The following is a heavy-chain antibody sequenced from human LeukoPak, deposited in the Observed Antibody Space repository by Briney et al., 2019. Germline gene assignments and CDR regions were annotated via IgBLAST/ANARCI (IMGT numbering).Heavy chain of an antibody. CDR3: ARVRHWNDYYYMDV. D-gene: IGHD1-1*01. V-gene: IGHV1-8*03. CDR1: GYTFTSYD. Sequence: ASVKVSCKASGYTFTSYDINWVRQATGQGLEWMGWINPNSGGTNYAQKFQGRVTITADKSTSTAYMELSSLRSEDTAVYYCARVRHWNDYYYMDVWGQGTLVTVSS. J-gene: IGHJ6*03. CDR2: INPNSGGT.